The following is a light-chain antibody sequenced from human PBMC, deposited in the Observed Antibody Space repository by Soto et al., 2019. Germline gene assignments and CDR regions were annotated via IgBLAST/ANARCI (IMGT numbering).Light chain of an antibody. V-gene: IGKV1-39*01. J-gene: IGKJ1*01. CDR3: RQSFSPLWT. CDR2: AAS. Sequence: DIQMTQSPSSLSASVGDRVTITCRASQSISNYLNWYQQKPGKAPKLLIYAASSMQSGVPSRFSGRGSETDFTLTISSLQPDDSATYYCRQSFSPLWTFGQGTKVEV. CDR1: QSISNY.